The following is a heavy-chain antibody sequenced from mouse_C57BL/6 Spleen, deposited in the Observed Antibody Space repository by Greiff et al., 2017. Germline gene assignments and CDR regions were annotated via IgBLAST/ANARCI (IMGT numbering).Heavy chain of an antibody. V-gene: IGHV3-6*01. J-gene: IGHJ2*01. CDR2: ISYDGSN. CDR3: ARAPPKDYFDY. CDR1: GYSITSGSY. Sequence: EVQLQESGPGLVKPSQSLSLTCSVTGYSITSGSYWNWIRQFPGNKLEWMGYISYDGSNNYNPSLKNRISITRDTSKNQFFLRLNSVTTEDTATYYCARAPPKDYFDYWGQGTTLTVSS.